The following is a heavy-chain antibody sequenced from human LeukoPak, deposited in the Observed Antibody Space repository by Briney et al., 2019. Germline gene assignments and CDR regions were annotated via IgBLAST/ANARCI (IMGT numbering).Heavy chain of an antibody. Sequence: GGSLRLSSAASGFTFNTYWMHWVRQAPGKGLVWVSRINGDGSSISYADSVKGRFTISRDNAKNTLYLQLNSLRAEDTAVYYCARGGGSATYRLDYWGQGTLVTVSS. J-gene: IGHJ4*02. CDR2: INGDGSSI. D-gene: IGHD3-10*01. V-gene: IGHV3-74*01. CDR1: GFTFNTYW. CDR3: ARGGGSATYRLDY.